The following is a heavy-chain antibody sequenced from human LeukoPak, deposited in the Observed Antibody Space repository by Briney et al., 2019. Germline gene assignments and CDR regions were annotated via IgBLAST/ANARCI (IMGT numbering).Heavy chain of an antibody. J-gene: IGHJ5*02. CDR2: IIPIFGTA. CDR1: GGTFSSYA. Sequence: SVKVSCKGSGGTFSSYAISWVRQAPGQGLEWMGGIIPIFGTANYAQKFQGRVTITADESTSTAYMELSSLRSEDTAVYYCAREKGVVVPAAIRWFDPWGQGTLVTVSS. V-gene: IGHV1-69*13. D-gene: IGHD2-2*01. CDR3: AREKGVVVPAAIRWFDP.